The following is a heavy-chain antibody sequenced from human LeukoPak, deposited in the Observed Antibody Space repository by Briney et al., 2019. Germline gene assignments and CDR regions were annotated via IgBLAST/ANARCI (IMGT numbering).Heavy chain of an antibody. CDR1: GGSFSGYY. CDR2: INHSGST. V-gene: IGHV4-34*01. Sequence: SETLSLTCAVYGGSFSGYYWSWIRQPPGKGLEWIGEINHSGSTNYNPSLKSRVTISVDTSKNQFSLKLSSVTAADTAVYYCARGSRGITMIVVVITTSVGDAFDIWGQGTTVTVSS. J-gene: IGHJ3*02. CDR3: ARGSRGITMIVVVITTSVGDAFDI. D-gene: IGHD3-22*01.